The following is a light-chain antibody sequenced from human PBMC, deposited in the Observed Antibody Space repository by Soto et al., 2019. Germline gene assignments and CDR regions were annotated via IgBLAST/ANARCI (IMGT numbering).Light chain of an antibody. J-gene: IGKJ1*01. V-gene: IGKV3-11*01. CDR2: GAT. Sequence: EIVLTQSPATLSLPPGERATLSCRASQSVSSYLAWYQQKPGQVPRLLIYGATNRATDIPARFSGSGSGTDFTLTISSLEPEDFAVYYCQQCSDCPRTFGQGTKVEIK. CDR3: QQCSDCPRT. CDR1: QSVSSY.